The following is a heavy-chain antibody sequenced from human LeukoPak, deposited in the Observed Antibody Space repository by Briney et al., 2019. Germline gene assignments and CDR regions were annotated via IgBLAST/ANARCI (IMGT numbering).Heavy chain of an antibody. CDR2: ISSNGGST. CDR1: GFTFSSYA. Sequence: GGSLRLSCAASGFTFSSYAMHWVRQAPGKGLEYVSAISSNGGSTYYANSVKGRFTISRDNSKNTLYLQMGSLRAEDMAVYYCARGSWFDPWGQGTLVTVSS. CDR3: ARGSWFDP. V-gene: IGHV3-64*01. J-gene: IGHJ5*02.